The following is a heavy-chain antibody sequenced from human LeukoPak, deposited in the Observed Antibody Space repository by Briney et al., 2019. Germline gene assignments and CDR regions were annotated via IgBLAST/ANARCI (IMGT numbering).Heavy chain of an antibody. D-gene: IGHD3-3*01. CDR3: ARDRDPTRITIFGVATALGY. V-gene: IGHV1-18*01. CDR1: GYTFTSYG. CDR2: ISAYNGNT. J-gene: IGHJ4*02. Sequence: GASVKVSCKASGYTFTSYGISWVRQAPGQGLEWMGWISAYNGNTNYAQKLQGRVTMTTDTSTSTAYMELRSLRSDDTAVYYCARDRDPTRITIFGVATALGYWGQGTLVTVSS.